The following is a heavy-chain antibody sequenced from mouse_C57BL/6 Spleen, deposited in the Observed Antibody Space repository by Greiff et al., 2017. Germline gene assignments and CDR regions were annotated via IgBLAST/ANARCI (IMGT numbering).Heavy chain of an antibody. Sequence: QVQVQQPGAELIKPGASVKLSCKASGYTFTSYWMPWVKQRPGQGLEWIGMIHPCSSSTNYNEKFKSKATLTVDKSSSTAYMQLSSLTSEDSAVYYCAKETAYWGQGTLVTVSA. CDR3: AKETAY. CDR1: GYTFTSYW. V-gene: IGHV1-64*01. CDR2: IHPCSSST. J-gene: IGHJ3*01.